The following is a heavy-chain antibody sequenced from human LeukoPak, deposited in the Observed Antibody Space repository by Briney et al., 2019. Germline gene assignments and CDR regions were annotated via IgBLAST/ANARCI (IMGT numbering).Heavy chain of an antibody. CDR1: GFTFSSYA. D-gene: IGHD6-19*01. CDR2: NSGSGDST. CDR3: AKPCRSGLSPFDAFDI. Sequence: GGSLRLSCAASGFTFSSYAMSWVRQAPGKGLEWVSANSGSGDSTYYADSVKGRFTISRDNSKNTLYLQMNSLRAEETAGYYCAKPCRSGLSPFDAFDIWGQGTMVTVSS. J-gene: IGHJ3*02. V-gene: IGHV3-23*01.